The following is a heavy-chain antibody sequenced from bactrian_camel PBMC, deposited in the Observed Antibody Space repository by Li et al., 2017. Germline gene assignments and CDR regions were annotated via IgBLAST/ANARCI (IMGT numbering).Heavy chain of an antibody. CDR3: VRDRTVVAGEFLSFGY. V-gene: IGHV3S7*01. CDR1: GFTFSSTG. CDR2: MYADGTKT. J-gene: IGHJ6*01. Sequence: HVQLVESGGGSVQAGGSLRLSCVASGFTFSSTGMSWVRQAPGKGLEWVSSMYADGTKTGYADSVKGRFTISRDNAKNTVYLQMNSLKPEDTAVYYCVRDRTVVAGEFLSFGYWGQGTQVTVS. D-gene: IGHD6*01.